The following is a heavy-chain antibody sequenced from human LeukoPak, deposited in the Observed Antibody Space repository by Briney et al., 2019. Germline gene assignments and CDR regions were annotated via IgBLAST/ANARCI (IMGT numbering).Heavy chain of an antibody. Sequence: GASVKVSCKASGYTFTGYYMHWVRQAPGQGLEWMGWINPNSGGTNYAQKFQGRVTMTRDTSISTAYMELSRLRSDDTAVYYCARAGYSGSDYLSRYYYYMDVWGKGTTVTVSS. V-gene: IGHV1-2*02. CDR2: INPNSGGT. CDR1: GYTFTGYY. CDR3: ARAGYSGSDYLSRYYYYMDV. J-gene: IGHJ6*03. D-gene: IGHD5-12*01.